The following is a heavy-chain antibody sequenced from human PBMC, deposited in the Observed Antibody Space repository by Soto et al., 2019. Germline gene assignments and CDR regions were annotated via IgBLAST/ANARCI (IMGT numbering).Heavy chain of an antibody. V-gene: IGHV1-3*01. CDR2: INAGNGNT. CDR1: GYTFTSYA. D-gene: IGHD5-12*01. CDR3: ARVTRRDGYNSPGY. J-gene: IGHJ4*02. Sequence: ASVKVSCKASGYTFTSYAMHWVRQASGQRLEWMGWINAGNGNTKYSQKFQGRVTITRDTSASTAYMELSSLRSEDTAVYYCARVTRRDGYNSPGYWGQGTLVTVSS.